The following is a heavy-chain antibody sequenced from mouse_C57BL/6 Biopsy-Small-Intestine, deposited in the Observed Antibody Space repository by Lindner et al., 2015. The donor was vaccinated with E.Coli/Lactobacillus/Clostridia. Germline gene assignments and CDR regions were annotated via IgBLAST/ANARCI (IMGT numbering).Heavy chain of an antibody. J-gene: IGHJ4*01. CDR2: ISGYNGNT. CDR1: GYAFTSYG. V-gene: IGHV1-74*01. Sequence: SVKVSCKASGYAFTSYGISWVRQAPGQGLEWMGWISGYNGNTNYAQKLQGRVTMTTDTSTTTAYMELRSLRSDDTAVYYCAGSTRYCSSTRCYMEDYWGQGTLVTVSS. D-gene: IGHD1-1*01. CDR3: AGSTRYCSSTRCYMEDY.